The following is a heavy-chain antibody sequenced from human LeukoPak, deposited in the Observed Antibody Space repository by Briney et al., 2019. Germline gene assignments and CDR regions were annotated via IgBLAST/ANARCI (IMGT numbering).Heavy chain of an antibody. CDR2: IGDSGRST. V-gene: IGHV3-23*01. J-gene: IGHJ6*03. CDR1: GFTFRSYG. Sequence: GGSLRLSCAASGFTFRSYGMNWVRQAPGKGLEWVSGIGDSGRSTYYADSVKGRFSISRDNSNYMVFLQMTSLRAEDTALYYCARNGEGDSHYYYYYMDVWGKGTTVTVSS. D-gene: IGHD5-12*01. CDR3: ARNGEGDSHYYYYYMDV.